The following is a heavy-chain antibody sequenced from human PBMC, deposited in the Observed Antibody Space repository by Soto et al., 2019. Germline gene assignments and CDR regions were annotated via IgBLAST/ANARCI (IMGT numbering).Heavy chain of an antibody. CDR1: GGSISSSSYY. D-gene: IGHD1-26*01. CDR3: ARHQGEWEIAVRAFDI. V-gene: IGHV4-39*01. J-gene: IGHJ3*02. Sequence: QLQLQESGPGLVKPSETLSLTCTVSGGSISSSSYYWGWIRQPPGKGLEWIGSIYYSGSTYYNPSHKTRVPLSVDTSKNQSSLKLSSVTAAYTGVYYCARHQGEWEIAVRAFDIWGQGTMVTVSS. CDR2: IYYSGST.